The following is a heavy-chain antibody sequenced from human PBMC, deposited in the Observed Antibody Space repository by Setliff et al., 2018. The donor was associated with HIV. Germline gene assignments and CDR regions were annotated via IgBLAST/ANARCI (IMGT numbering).Heavy chain of an antibody. CDR1: GYSINSGFS. CDR3: ACRPQYPI. D-gene: IGHD2-2*01. V-gene: IGHV4-38-2*01. J-gene: IGHJ4*02. Sequence: SETLSLTCAASGYSINSGFSRAWIRQPPGQGPQWIGSIYQSGSIYYNPSLQSRVTISVDTSKNQFSLNLNSVTAADTAMYYCACRPQYPIWGQGTLVTVSS. CDR2: IYQSGSI.